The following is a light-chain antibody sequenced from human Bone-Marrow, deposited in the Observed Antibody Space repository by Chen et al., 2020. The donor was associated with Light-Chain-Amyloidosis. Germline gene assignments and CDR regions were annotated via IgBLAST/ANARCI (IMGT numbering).Light chain of an antibody. J-gene: IGLJ3*02. CDR2: DDS. CDR1: NIGSTS. CDR3: QVWDRSSDRPV. Sequence: SYVLTQPSSVSVAPGQTATIACGGNNIGSTSVHWYQQTPGQAPLLGVYDDSDRPSGIPGRLSGSNSGNTATPTISKVEAGDEADYYCQVWDRSSDRPVFGGGTKLTVL. V-gene: IGLV3-21*02.